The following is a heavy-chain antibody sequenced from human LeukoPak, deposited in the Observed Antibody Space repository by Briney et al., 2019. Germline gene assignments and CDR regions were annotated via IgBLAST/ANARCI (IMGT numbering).Heavy chain of an antibody. CDR2: ISDGGVST. J-gene: IGHJ4*02. Sequence: GGSLRLSCAASGFTFSNYAMSWVRQAPGKGLEWVSGISDGGVSTYHADSVMGRFTVSRDNSKNTLFLQMNSLRAEDTAVYYCAKKMGTIRWFDYWGQGTLVTVSS. D-gene: IGHD5-24*01. V-gene: IGHV3-23*01. CDR1: GFTFSNYA. CDR3: AKKMGTIRWFDY.